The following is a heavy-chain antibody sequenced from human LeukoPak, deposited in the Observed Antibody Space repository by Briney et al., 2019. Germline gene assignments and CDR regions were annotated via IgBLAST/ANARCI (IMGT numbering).Heavy chain of an antibody. CDR3: ARVMSDYYMDV. J-gene: IGHJ6*03. Sequence: AASVKVSCRASGYTFTGHYVHWVRQAPGQGLEWMGWINPNSGGTNYPQKFQGRVTVTRDTSINTAYMELSRLRSDDTAVYYCARVMSDYYMDVWGKGTTVTVSS. CDR1: GYTFTGHY. V-gene: IGHV1-2*02. CDR2: INPNSGGT.